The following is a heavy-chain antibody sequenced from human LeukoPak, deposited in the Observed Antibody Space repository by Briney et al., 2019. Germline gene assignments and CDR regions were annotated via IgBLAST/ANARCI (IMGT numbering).Heavy chain of an antibody. J-gene: IGHJ4*02. CDR2: IGGSGGST. D-gene: IGHD3-3*01. Sequence: PGGSLRLSCAASGFTFSSYAMSWVRQAPGRGLEWVSTIGGSGGSTYYADSVKGRFTISRDNSKNTLYLQMNSLRAEDTAVYYCAKNYYDFWSGVDYWGQGTLVTVSS. V-gene: IGHV3-23*01. CDR3: AKNYYDFWSGVDY. CDR1: GFTFSSYA.